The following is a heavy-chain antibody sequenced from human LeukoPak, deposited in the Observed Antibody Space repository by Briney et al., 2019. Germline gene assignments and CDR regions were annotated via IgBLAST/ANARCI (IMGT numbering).Heavy chain of an antibody. CDR3: ARRAGAYTHPYDY. CDR1: GFTFSSYG. V-gene: IGHV3-30*02. D-gene: IGHD3-16*01. J-gene: IGHJ4*02. CDR2: IRYDGSNK. Sequence: GGSLRLSCAASGFTFSSYGMHWVRQAPGKGLEWVAFIRYDGSNKYYADSVKGRFTISIDNSKNTLYLQMNSLRAEDTAVYYCARRAGAYTHPYDYWGQGTLVTVSS.